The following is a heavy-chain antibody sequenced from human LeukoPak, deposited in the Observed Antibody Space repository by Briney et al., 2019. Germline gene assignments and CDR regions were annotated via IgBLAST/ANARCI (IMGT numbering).Heavy chain of an antibody. CDR2: ISGSGSTI. CDR3: ARGAGYYYYYYMDV. J-gene: IGHJ6*03. D-gene: IGHD1-26*01. CDR1: GFTFSDYY. V-gene: IGHV3-11*01. Sequence: GGSLRLSCAASGFTFSDYYMSWIRQAPGKGLEWVSYISGSGSTIYYADSLKGRFTISRDNAKNSLYLQMNSLRVEDTAVYYCARGAGYYYYYYMDVWGKGTTVTISS.